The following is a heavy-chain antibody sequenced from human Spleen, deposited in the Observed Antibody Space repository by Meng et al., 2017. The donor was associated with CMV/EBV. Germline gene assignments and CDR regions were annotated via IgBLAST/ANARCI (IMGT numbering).Heavy chain of an antibody. CDR2: ISAYNGNT. J-gene: IGHJ6*02. CDR3: AREYPYCTNGVCSSGMDV. V-gene: IGHV1-18*01. CDR1: TFTSYG. Sequence: TFTSYGISWVRQAPGQGLEWMGWISAYNGNTNYAQKLQGRVTMTTDTSTSTVYMELRSLRSDDTAVYYCAREYPYCTNGVCSSGMDVWGQGTTVTSP. D-gene: IGHD2-8*01.